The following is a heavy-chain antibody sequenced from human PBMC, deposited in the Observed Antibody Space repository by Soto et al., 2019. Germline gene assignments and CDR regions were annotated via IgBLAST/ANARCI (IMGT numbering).Heavy chain of an antibody. Sequence: GSLRLSCAASGFTFSSYSMNWVRQAPGKGLEWVSSISSSSSYIYYADSVKGRFTISRDNAKNSLYLQMNSLRAEDTAVYYCARGAEYYDSSGYLRPRFYYGMDVWGQGTTVTVSS. CDR1: GFTFSSYS. CDR3: ARGAEYYDSSGYLRPRFYYGMDV. J-gene: IGHJ6*02. V-gene: IGHV3-21*01. CDR2: ISSSSSYI. D-gene: IGHD3-22*01.